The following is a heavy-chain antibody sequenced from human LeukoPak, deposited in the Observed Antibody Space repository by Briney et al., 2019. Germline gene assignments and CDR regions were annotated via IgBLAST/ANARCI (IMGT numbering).Heavy chain of an antibody. V-gene: IGHV3-49*04. J-gene: IGHJ6*03. Sequence: PGRSLRLSCTASGFTFGDYAMSWVRQAPGKGLEWVGFIRSKAYGGTTEYAASVKGRFTISRDDSKSIAYLQMNSLKTEDTAVYYCTRDTEVTTVVTRGYYYYMDVWGKGTTVTVSS. CDR2: IRSKAYGGTT. CDR1: GFTFGDYA. D-gene: IGHD4-23*01. CDR3: TRDTEVTTVVTRGYYYYMDV.